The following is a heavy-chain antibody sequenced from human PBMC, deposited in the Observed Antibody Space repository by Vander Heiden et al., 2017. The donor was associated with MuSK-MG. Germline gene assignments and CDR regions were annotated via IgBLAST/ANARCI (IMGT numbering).Heavy chain of an antibody. V-gene: IGHV1-69*10. CDR2: IIPILGIA. CDR3: ARGGLAAAGDGYYYYYMDV. D-gene: IGHD6-13*01. CDR1: GGTFSSYA. J-gene: IGHJ6*03. Sequence: QVQLVQSGAEVKKPGSSVKVSCKASGGTFSSYAISWVRQAPGQGLEWMGGIIPILGIANYAQKFQGRVTITADKSTSTAYMELSSLRSEDTAVYYCARGGLAAAGDGYYYYYMDVWGKGTTVTVYS.